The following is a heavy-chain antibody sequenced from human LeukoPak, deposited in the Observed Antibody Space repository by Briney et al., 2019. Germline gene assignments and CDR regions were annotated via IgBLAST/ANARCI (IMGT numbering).Heavy chain of an antibody. CDR1: GDSISSGNYY. J-gene: IGHJ4*02. Sequence: PSQTLSLTCTVSGDSISSGNYYWTWIRQPPGKGLEWIRYIYYSGSTFYNPSLKCRVTISVDTSKNEFSLKLSSVTAADTAVYYCAREFWSGSYSDKWGQGTLVTVSS. V-gene: IGHV4-30-4*01. D-gene: IGHD3-3*01. CDR2: IYYSGST. CDR3: AREFWSGSYSDK.